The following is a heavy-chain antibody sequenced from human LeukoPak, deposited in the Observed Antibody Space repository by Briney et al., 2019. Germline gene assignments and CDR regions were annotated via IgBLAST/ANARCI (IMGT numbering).Heavy chain of an antibody. CDR2: INAIGGST. CDR1: GFTFSNYA. J-gene: IGHJ5*02. V-gene: IGHV3-23*01. Sequence: GESLKISCAASGFTFSNYAMTWVRQAPGKGREWVSGINAIGGSTYYADPVKGRFTISKDNSKNTLYLQMNSLGAEDTAVYYCAKAAMPGPLNWFDPWGQGTLVTVSS. D-gene: IGHD2-2*01. CDR3: AKAAMPGPLNWFDP.